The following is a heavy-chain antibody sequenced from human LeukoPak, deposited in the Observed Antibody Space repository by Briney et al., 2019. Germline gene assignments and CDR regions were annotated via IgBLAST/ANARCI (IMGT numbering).Heavy chain of an antibody. D-gene: IGHD3-10*01. Sequence: PGGSLRLSCAASGFTFSYYGMHWVRQAPGKGLEWVAFIRYDGNDKYYAESVKGRFTISRDTSRNTVYLQMNRLRREDTAVYHCAKSLMRDRWFGESWGQGTLVTVSS. V-gene: IGHV3-30*02. J-gene: IGHJ5*02. CDR1: GFTFSYYG. CDR3: AKSLMRDRWFGES. CDR2: IRYDGNDK.